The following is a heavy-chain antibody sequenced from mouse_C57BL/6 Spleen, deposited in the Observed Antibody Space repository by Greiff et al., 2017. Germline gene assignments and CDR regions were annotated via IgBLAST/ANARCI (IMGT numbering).Heavy chain of an antibody. D-gene: IGHD1-1*01. CDR2: ISDGGSYT. J-gene: IGHJ4*01. V-gene: IGHV5-4*03. CDR1: GFTFSSYA. CDR3: ARGPLYYYGSSHAMDY. Sequence: EVKLVESGGGLVKPGGSLKLSCAASGFTFSSYAMSWVRQTPEKRLEWVATISDGGSYTYYPDNVKGRFTISRDNAKNNLYLQMSHLKSEDTAMYYCARGPLYYYGSSHAMDYWGQGTSVTVSS.